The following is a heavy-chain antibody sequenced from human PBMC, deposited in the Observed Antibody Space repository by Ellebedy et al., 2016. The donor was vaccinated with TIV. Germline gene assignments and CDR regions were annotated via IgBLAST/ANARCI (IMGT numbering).Heavy chain of an antibody. Sequence: GGSLRLSCAASGFTLNDYYMSWIRQAPGKGLEWVSYISNTNSGSTIYYADSVKGRFTISRDNAKNSVFLEMNSLRAEDSAVYYCAGRSSDSRGAFDIWGQGTMVTVSS. J-gene: IGHJ3*02. V-gene: IGHV3-11*01. CDR1: GFTLNDYY. CDR2: ISNTNSGSTI. D-gene: IGHD3-22*01. CDR3: AGRSSDSRGAFDI.